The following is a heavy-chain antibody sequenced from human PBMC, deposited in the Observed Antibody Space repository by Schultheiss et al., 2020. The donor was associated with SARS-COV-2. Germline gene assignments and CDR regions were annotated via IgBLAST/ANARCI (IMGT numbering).Heavy chain of an antibody. D-gene: IGHD3-10*01. CDR3: ARGRIFLTVDYLSYYYGSGSYKESRYYYGMDV. CDR1: GGSVSSGSYY. V-gene: IGHV4-61*10. Sequence: SETLSLTCTVSGGSVSSGSYYWSWIRQPAGKGLEWIGEINHSGSTNYNPSLKSRVTISVDTSKNQFSLKLSSVTAADTAVYYCARGRIFLTVDYLSYYYGSGSYKESRYYYGMDVWGQGTTVTVSS. J-gene: IGHJ6*02. CDR2: INHSGST.